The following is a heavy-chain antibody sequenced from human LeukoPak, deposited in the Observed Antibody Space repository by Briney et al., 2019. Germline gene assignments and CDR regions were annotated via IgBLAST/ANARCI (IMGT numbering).Heavy chain of an antibody. CDR1: GYTFSDYY. V-gene: IGHV1-69*02. J-gene: IGHJ5*02. Sequence: SVKVSCKASGYTFSDYYMHWVRQAPGQGLEWTGRIIPVLGIANYAQKFQGRVTITADKSTSTAYMELSSLRSEDTAVYYCARHGSFTSGDWFDPWGQGTLVTVSS. CDR3: ARHGSFTSGDWFDP. D-gene: IGHD1-26*01. CDR2: IIPVLGIA.